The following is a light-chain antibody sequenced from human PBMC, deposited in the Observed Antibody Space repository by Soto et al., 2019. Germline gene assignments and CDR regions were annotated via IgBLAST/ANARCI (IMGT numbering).Light chain of an antibody. J-gene: IGKJ5*01. CDR3: QQYKHLIT. V-gene: IGKV1-33*01. CDR2: DAS. CDR1: QDISNY. Sequence: DIQLTQSPSSLSASVGDRVTITCQARQDISNYLNWYQQKPRKDPTLLIYDASNLETGVPSRFSRSGSGTDFTFTITSLQPEDIATYYCQQYKHLITFGQGTRLEIK.